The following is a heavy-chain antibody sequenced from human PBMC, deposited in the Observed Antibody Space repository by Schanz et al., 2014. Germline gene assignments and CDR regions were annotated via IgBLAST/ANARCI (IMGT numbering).Heavy chain of an antibody. Sequence: QVQLVESGGGVVQPGGSLRLSCAASGFTFSSYGMHWVRQAPGKGLEWVTFIRFDGSDKYYADSVKGRFSVSRDNSKNTLYLQMNSLRADHPAVYYCAKDQLANYRGSGYNWFDPWGQGTLVTVSS. D-gene: IGHD3-10*01. J-gene: IGHJ5*02. V-gene: IGHV3-30*02. CDR2: IRFDGSDK. CDR3: AKDQLANYRGSGYNWFDP. CDR1: GFTFSSYG.